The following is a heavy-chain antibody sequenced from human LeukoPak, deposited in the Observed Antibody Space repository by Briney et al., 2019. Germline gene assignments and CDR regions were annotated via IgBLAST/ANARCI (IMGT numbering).Heavy chain of an antibody. V-gene: IGHV4-4*07. CDR2: IYTSGST. Sequence: SETLSLTXTVSGGSISSYYWSWIRQPAGKGLEWSGRIYTSGSTNYNPSLKSRVTMSVDTSKNQFSLKLSSVTAADTAVYYCARGTGNYYYYYMDVWGKGTTVTVSS. J-gene: IGHJ6*03. CDR3: ARGTGNYYYYYMDV. CDR1: GGSISSYY. D-gene: IGHD1-1*01.